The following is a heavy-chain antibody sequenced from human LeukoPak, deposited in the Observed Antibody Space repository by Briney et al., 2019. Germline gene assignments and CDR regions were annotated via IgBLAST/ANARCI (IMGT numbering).Heavy chain of an antibody. CDR3: ARDSSSSGYFQH. CDR1: GGSISSGSYY. V-gene: IGHV4-61*02. CDR2: IYTSGST. Sequence: SETLSLTCTVSGGSISSGSYYWSWIRQPAGKGLEWIGRIYTSGSTNYNPSLKSQVTISADTSKNQLSLKLSSVTAADTAVYYCARDSSSSGYFQHWGQGTLVTVSS. J-gene: IGHJ1*01. D-gene: IGHD6-6*01.